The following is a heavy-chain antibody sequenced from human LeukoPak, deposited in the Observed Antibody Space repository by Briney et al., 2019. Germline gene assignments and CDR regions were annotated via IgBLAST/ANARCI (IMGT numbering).Heavy chain of an antibody. Sequence: PGGPLNLSGAAPGISFSSFGFHWSRQPQAKGLEGLTFNGNDGHNKYYADSVKGRFTISRDNSKNTLYLQMNSLRPEDTAVYYCAKSQNYYDNSGYYYLDYWGQGNLVTVSS. CDR2: NGNDGHNK. CDR3: AKSQNYYDNSGYYYLDY. J-gene: IGHJ4*02. D-gene: IGHD3-22*01. V-gene: IGHV3-30*02. CDR1: GISFSSFG.